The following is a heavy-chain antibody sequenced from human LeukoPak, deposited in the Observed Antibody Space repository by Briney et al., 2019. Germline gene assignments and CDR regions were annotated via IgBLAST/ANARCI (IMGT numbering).Heavy chain of an antibody. V-gene: IGHV1-18*01. Sequence: ASAKVSCKASGYTFISYGVSWVRQAPGQGLEWMGWINVYNGHTIYAQEFQGRVTLTTDTSTSTAHMDLRSLRSDDTAVYYCVRDSDHAPDYWGQGTLVTVSS. CDR1: GYTFISYG. D-gene: IGHD3-10*01. J-gene: IGHJ4*02. CDR3: VRDSDHAPDY. CDR2: INVYNGHT.